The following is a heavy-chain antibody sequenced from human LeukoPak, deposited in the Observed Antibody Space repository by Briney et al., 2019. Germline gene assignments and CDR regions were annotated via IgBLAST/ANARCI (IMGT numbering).Heavy chain of an antibody. CDR2: MNPNSGNT. CDR1: GDTFTSYD. CDR3: ARGTGDSSGYYRYYYYGMDV. Sequence: ASVKVSCKASGDTFTSYDINWVRQGTGQGLEWMGWMNPNSGNTGYAQKFQGRVTMTRNTSISTAYMELSSLRSEDTAVYYCARGTGDSSGYYRYYYYGMDVWGQGTTVTVSS. V-gene: IGHV1-8*01. J-gene: IGHJ6*02. D-gene: IGHD3-22*01.